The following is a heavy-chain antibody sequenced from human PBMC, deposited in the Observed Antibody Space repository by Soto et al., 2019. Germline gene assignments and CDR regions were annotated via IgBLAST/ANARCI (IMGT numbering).Heavy chain of an antibody. J-gene: IGHJ6*02. D-gene: IGHD2-2*01. CDR2: ISYDGSNK. CDR1: GFTFSSYG. V-gene: IGHV3-30*18. CDR3: AKDRDIVVVPAATHYYYGMDV. Sequence: ESGGGVVQPGRSLRLSCAASGFTFSSYGMHWVRQAPGKGLEWEAVISYDGSNKYYADSVKGRFTISRDNSKNTLYLQMNSLRAEDTAVYYCAKDRDIVVVPAATHYYYGMDVWGQGTTVTVSS.